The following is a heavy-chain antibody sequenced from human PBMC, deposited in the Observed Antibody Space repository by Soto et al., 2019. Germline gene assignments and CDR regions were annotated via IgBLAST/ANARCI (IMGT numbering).Heavy chain of an antibody. V-gene: IGHV1-69*01. CDR3: AREGYYDSRGANNDAFDI. CDR1: GGTFSSYA. Sequence: QVQLVQSGAEVKKPGSSVKVSCKASGGTFSSYAISWVRQAPGQGLEWMGGIIPIFGTANYAQKFQGRVTITADESTSTAYMELSSLRSEDTAVYYCAREGYYDSRGANNDAFDIWGQGTMVTVSS. J-gene: IGHJ3*02. D-gene: IGHD3-22*01. CDR2: IIPIFGTA.